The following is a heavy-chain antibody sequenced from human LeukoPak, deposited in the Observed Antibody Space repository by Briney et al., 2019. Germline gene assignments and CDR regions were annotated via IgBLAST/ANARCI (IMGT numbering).Heavy chain of an antibody. V-gene: IGHV3-66*01. D-gene: IGHD6-19*01. CDR2: IYSGGST. Sequence: PGGSLRLSCAASGFTVSSNYMSWVRQAPGKGLEWVSVIYSGGSTYYADSVKGRFTISRDNSKNTLYLQMNSLRAEDTAVCYCASTLAVAGDYYFDYWGQGTLVTVSS. J-gene: IGHJ4*02. CDR3: ASTLAVAGDYYFDY. CDR1: GFTVSSNY.